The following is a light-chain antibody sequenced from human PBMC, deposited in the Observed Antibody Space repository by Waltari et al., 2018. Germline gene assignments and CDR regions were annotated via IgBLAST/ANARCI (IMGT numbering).Light chain of an antibody. CDR3: CSYAGNSVI. V-gene: IGLV2-11*01. CDR1: SRDVGAYRY. J-gene: IGLJ2*01. CDR2: DVS. Sequence: QSALTQPHSVSGSPGQAVNISCAGTSRDVGAYRYVSWYQQYPGKVPKLLIYDVSKRPPGVPGRFSGSKSGDTASLTISGLQAEDEADYRCCSYAGNSVIFGGGTHLTVL.